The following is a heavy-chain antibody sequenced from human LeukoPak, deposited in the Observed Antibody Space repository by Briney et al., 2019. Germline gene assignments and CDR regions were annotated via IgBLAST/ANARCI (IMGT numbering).Heavy chain of an antibody. J-gene: IGHJ6*02. CDR1: GFTFSSYA. CDR2: ISGSGAST. CDR3: ATATVLRYFDWLFTTMDV. Sequence: GGSLRLSCAASGFTFSSYAMSWVRQAPGKGLEWVSAISGSGASTYYADSVKGRFTISRDNSKSTLYLQMNSLRAEDTAVYYCATATVLRYFDWLFTTMDVWGQGTTVTVSS. D-gene: IGHD3-9*01. V-gene: IGHV3-23*01.